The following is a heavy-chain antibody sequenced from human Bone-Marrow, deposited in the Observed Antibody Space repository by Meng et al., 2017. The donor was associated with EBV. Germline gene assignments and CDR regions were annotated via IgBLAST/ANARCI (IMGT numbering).Heavy chain of an antibody. CDR3: ASGGGLVVYANSFDY. Sequence: QVGGVTSGAEVKKPGCSVKVSLKASGGAFSSYAISWVRQAPGQGLEWMGGIIPIFGTANYAQKFQGRVTITADESTSTAYMELSSLRSEDTAVYYCASGGGLVVYANSFDYWGQGTLVTVSS. J-gene: IGHJ4*02. CDR1: GGAFSSYA. CDR2: IIPIFGTA. V-gene: IGHV1-69*01. D-gene: IGHD2-8*02.